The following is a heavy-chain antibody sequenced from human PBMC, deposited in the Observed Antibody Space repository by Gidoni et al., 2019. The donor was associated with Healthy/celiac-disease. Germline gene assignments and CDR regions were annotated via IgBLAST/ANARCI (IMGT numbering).Heavy chain of an antibody. Sequence: EVQLVESGGGLVQPGRSLRLSCAASGFTFDDYAIHWGRQAPGKGLEWVSGISWNSGSIGYADSVKGRFTISRDNAKNSLYLQMNSLRAEDTALYYCAKDGNWGGDYYYYGMDVWGQGTTVTVSS. CDR3: AKDGNWGGDYYYYGMDV. CDR2: ISWNSGSI. V-gene: IGHV3-9*01. D-gene: IGHD7-27*01. J-gene: IGHJ6*02. CDR1: GFTFDDYA.